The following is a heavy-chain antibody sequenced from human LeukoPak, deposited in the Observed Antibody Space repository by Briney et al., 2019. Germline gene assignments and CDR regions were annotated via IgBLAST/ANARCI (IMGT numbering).Heavy chain of an antibody. J-gene: IGHJ4*02. CDR2: IDTTTGNP. D-gene: IGHD3-10*01. V-gene: IGHV7-4-1*02. CDR1: GYPFSAHF. CDR3: VRGTATPGMDY. Sequence: GASVKVSCKASGYPFSAHFLNWVRQAPGQGLEWMGNIDTTTGNPRYAQDFTGRFVFSLDTSVSTAYLQITSLKADDTAAYYCVRGTATPGMDYWGQGTQVTGSS.